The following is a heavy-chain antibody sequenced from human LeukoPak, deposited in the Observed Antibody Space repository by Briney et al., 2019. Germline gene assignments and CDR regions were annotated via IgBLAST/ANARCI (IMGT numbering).Heavy chain of an antibody. D-gene: IGHD2-2*01. Sequence: ASVKVSCKASGGTFNSYAISWVRQAPGQGLEWMGGIIPIFGTANYAQKFQGRVTITADESTSTAYMELSSLRSEDTAVYYCARQGYCSSTSCYFYYWGQGTLVTVSS. CDR3: ARQGYCSSTSCYFYY. V-gene: IGHV1-69*01. CDR1: GGTFNSYA. J-gene: IGHJ4*02. CDR2: IIPIFGTA.